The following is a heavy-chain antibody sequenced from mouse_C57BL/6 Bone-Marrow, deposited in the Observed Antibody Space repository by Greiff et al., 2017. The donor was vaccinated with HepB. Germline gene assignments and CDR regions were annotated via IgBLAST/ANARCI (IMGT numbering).Heavy chain of an antibody. D-gene: IGHD2-4*01. CDR1: GYTFTSYW. J-gene: IGHJ3*01. CDR2: IDPSDSET. V-gene: IGHV1-52*01. CDR3: ARSPSMITTEAWFAY. Sequence: QVQLQQPGAELVRPGSSVKLSCKASGYTFTSYWMHWVKQRPIQGLEWIGNIDPSDSETHYNQKFKDKATLTVAKSSSTAYMQLSSLTSEDSAVYYCARSPSMITTEAWFAYWGQGTLVTVSA.